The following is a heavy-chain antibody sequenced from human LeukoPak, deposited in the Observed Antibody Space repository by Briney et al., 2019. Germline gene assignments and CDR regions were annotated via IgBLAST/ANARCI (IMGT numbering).Heavy chain of an antibody. CDR3: AHRRSGSYLNY. V-gene: IGHV2-5*02. CDR1: VFSLSTSEVG. CDR2: NYLDGDK. D-gene: IGHD3-3*01. J-gene: IGHJ4*02. Sequence: SGPTLVNPTQTLTLNCTFSVFSLSTSEVGVGWMRQPPGKALEWLALNYLDGDKRYSPSLKSRLTITKDTSKDHVVPTMTNMDPVDTATYYCAHRRSGSYLNYWGQGILVTVSS.